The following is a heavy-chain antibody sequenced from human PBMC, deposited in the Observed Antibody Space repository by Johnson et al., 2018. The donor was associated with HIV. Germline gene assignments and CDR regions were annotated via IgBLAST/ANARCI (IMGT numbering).Heavy chain of an antibody. V-gene: IGHV3-13*01. Sequence: VQLVESGGGLVQPGGSLRLSCAASGFTFSSYDMHWVRQATGKGLEWVSAIGTAGDTYYPGSVKGRFTISRDNSKHTLSLQMNTLRAEDTAVYYCAKDWGGYAQHFFDIWGQGTMITVSS. D-gene: IGHD2-2*01. CDR3: AKDWGGYAQHFFDI. CDR2: IGTAGDT. CDR1: GFTFSSYD. J-gene: IGHJ3*02.